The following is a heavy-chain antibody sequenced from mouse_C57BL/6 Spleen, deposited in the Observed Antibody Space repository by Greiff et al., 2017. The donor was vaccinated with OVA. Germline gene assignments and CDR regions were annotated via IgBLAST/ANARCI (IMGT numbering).Heavy chain of an antibody. V-gene: IGHV1-18*01. CDR2: INPNNGGT. Sequence: EVQLQQSGPELVKPGASVKIPCKASGYTFTDYNMDWVKQSHGQSLEWIGDINPNNGGTIYNQKFKGKATLTVDKSSSTAYMELRSLTSEDTAVYYCARSYYYGSSYLYYYAMDYWGQGTSVTVSS. CDR1: GYTFTDYN. CDR3: ARSYYYGSSYLYYYAMDY. J-gene: IGHJ4*01. D-gene: IGHD1-1*01.